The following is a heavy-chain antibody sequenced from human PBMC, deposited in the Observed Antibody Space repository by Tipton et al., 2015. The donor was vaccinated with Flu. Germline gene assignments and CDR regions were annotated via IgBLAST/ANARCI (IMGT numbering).Heavy chain of an antibody. D-gene: IGHD5-24*01. CDR1: GFTLSNYA. CDR2: ILSDGTRR. CDR3: AKNRDEYNIDAFDF. V-gene: IGHV3-30-3*02. J-gene: IGHJ3*01. Sequence: RSLRLSCTTSGFTLSNYAMHWVRQAPGEGLEWVAIILSDGTRRYNTDPVKGRFFISRDSSTNTLFLQMNSLSADDTAVYYCAKNRDEYNIDAFDFWGQGTVVTVSS.